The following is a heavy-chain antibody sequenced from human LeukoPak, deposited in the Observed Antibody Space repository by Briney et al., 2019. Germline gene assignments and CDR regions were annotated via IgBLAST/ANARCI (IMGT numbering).Heavy chain of an antibody. CDR3: ARDNSVEDTAWWFDP. Sequence: ASVKVSCTASGYTFLGYFMHWVRQAPGQGLEWMGIINPSGGSTSYAQKFQGRVTMTRDMSTSTDYMELSSLRSEDTAVYYCARDNSVEDTAWWFDPWGQGTLVTVSS. CDR2: INPSGGST. V-gene: IGHV1-46*01. D-gene: IGHD4-23*01. CDR1: GYTFLGYF. J-gene: IGHJ5*02.